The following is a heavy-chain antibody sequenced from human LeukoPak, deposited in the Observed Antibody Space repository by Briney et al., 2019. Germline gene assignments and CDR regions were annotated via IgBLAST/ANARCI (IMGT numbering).Heavy chain of an antibody. J-gene: IGHJ5*02. Sequence: SETLSLTCTVSGGSISSYYWSWIRQPPGKGLEWLGYIYYSGSTYYNPSLKSRATISVDTSKNQFSLKLTSVTAADTAVYYCARDRRAGQSGYWFDPWGQGTLVTVSS. V-gene: IGHV4-59*01. CDR2: IYYSGST. CDR1: GGSISSYY. CDR3: ARDRRAGQSGYWFDP. D-gene: IGHD3-22*01.